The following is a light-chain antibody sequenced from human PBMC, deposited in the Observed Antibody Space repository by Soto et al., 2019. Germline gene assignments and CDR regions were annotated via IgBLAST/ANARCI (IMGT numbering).Light chain of an antibody. J-gene: IGKJ1*01. CDR2: KAS. Sequence: PSTLSVSLGDIVTMTCLASQTISSWLAWYQQKPGKAPKLLIYKASTLKSGVPSRFSGSGSGTEFTLTISSLQPDDFATYYCQHYNSYSEAFGQGTKVDI. CDR1: QTISSW. CDR3: QHYNSYSEA. V-gene: IGKV1-5*03.